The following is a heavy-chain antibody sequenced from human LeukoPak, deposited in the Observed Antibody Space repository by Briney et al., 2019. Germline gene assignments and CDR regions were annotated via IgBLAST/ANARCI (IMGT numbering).Heavy chain of an antibody. CDR1: GFTSGRYA. V-gene: IGHV3-30*01. CDR3: ARESSDCSGGSCYDHFDY. J-gene: IGHJ4*02. CDR2: ISYDGDIQ. Sequence: GTSLRLSCAASGFTSGRYAMGWVRQSPDKGLEWEAFISYDGDIQFYPDSVEGRFTISRDNSKSTLYLQVNSLRADDTAVYYCARESSDCSGGSCYDHFDYWGQGTLVAVSS. D-gene: IGHD2-15*01.